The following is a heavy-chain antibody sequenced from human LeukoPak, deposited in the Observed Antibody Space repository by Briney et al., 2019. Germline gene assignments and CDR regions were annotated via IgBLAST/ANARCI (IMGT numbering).Heavy chain of an antibody. CDR1: GASISSDAYY. CDR2: VYYSGRT. J-gene: IGHJ3*01. D-gene: IGHD3-22*01. CDR3: VREASTSYYDSSGYYRQTETFDV. Sequence: PSETLSLTFAVSGASISSDAYYWHWIRRSPGKGLEWVGFVYYSGRTKYNPSLKSRVTMSIDTSTNHVSLRLRSVTAADTAMYFCVREASTSYYDSSGYYRQTETFDVWGLGTMVTVSS. V-gene: IGHV4-61*03.